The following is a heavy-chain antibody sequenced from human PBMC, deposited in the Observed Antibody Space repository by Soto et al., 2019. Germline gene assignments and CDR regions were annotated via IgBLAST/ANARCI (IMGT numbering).Heavy chain of an antibody. Sequence: KTSETLSLTCTVSCGSNSSYYWSWIRQPPGKGLEWIGYIYNRGNTNYNPSLKSRVTISVHTSKNQFSLKLSSVTAADTAVYFCARSTIRHAFDIWGQGTVVTVSS. V-gene: IGHV4-59*01. J-gene: IGHJ3*02. CDR1: CGSNSSYY. CDR3: ARSTIRHAFDI. CDR2: IYNRGNT.